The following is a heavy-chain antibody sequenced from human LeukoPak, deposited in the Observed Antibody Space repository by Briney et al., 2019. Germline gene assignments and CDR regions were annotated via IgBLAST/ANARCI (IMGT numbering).Heavy chain of an antibody. V-gene: IGHV1-69*04. CDR1: GGTFSSYA. CDR2: IIPILGIA. Sequence: GASVKVSCKASGGTFSSYAISWVRQAPGQGLEWMGRIIPILGIANYAQKFQGRVTITADKSTSTAYMELSSLRSEDTAVYYCARDLFHRVVITHLFDYWGQGTLVTVSS. J-gene: IGHJ4*02. D-gene: IGHD3-22*01. CDR3: ARDLFHRVVITHLFDY.